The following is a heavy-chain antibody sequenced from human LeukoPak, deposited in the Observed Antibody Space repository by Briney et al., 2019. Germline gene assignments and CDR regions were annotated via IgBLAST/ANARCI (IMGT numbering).Heavy chain of an antibody. CDR2: IYYSGST. J-gene: IGHJ4*02. CDR1: GGSISSYY. V-gene: IGHV4-59*08. CDR3: ARGRGYSRFDY. Sequence: PSETLSLTCIVSGGSISSYYWSWIRQPPGKGLVWIGYIYYSGSTNYNPSLKSRVTISVDTSKNQFSLKLSSVTAADTAVYYCARGRGYSRFDYWGQGTLVTVSS. D-gene: IGHD5-18*01.